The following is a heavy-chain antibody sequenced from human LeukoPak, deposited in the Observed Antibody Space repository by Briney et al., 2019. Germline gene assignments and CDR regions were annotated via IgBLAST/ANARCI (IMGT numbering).Heavy chain of an antibody. V-gene: IGHV4-39*07. CDR1: GGSISSSSYY. Sequence: SETLSLTCTVSGGSISSSSYYWGWIRQPPGKGLEWIGSIYYSGSTYYNPSLKSRVTISVDTSKNQFSLNLTSVTAADTAVYYCARGRLARSPYFDYWGQGTLVTVSS. CDR3: ARGRLARSPYFDY. CDR2: IYYSGST. J-gene: IGHJ4*02. D-gene: IGHD6-19*01.